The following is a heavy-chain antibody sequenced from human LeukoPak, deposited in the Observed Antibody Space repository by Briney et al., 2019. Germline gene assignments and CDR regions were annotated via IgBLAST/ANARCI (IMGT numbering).Heavy chain of an antibody. CDR3: AKGASMGYRGYDFLDYHYMDV. J-gene: IGHJ6*03. CDR1: GFIFDDYA. Sequence: PGGSLRLSCAASGFIFDDYAMHWVRQAPGKGLQWVSLISWDGGSTYYADSVKGRFTISRDNSRNSLYLQMNSLRAEDTALYYCAKGASMGYRGYDFLDYHYMDVWGKGTTVTVSS. CDR2: ISWDGGST. D-gene: IGHD5-12*01. V-gene: IGHV3-43D*03.